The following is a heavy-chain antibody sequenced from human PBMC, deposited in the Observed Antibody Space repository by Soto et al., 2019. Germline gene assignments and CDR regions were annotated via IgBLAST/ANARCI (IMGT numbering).Heavy chain of an antibody. J-gene: IGHJ6*02. CDR3: AREGYYDSSGPILDGMDV. Sequence: ASVKVSCKASGYTFTSYDINWVRQATGQGLEWMGWMNPNSGNTGYAQKFQGRVTMTRNTSISTAYMELSSLRAEDTAVYYCAREGYYDSSGPILDGMDVWGQGTTVTVSS. CDR1: GYTFTSYD. V-gene: IGHV1-8*01. D-gene: IGHD3-22*01. CDR2: MNPNSGNT.